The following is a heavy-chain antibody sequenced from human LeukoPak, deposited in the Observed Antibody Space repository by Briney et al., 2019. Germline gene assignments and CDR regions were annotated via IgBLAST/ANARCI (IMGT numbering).Heavy chain of an antibody. CDR3: ASRKKGMATAGFDY. Sequence: GESLKISCKGSGYSFTSYWIGWVRQMPGKGLEWMGIIYPGDSDTRYNPSSQGQVTISAEKSISTAYLQWSSLKASDTALYYCASRKKGMATAGFDYWGQGTLVTVSS. CDR2: IYPGDSDT. CDR1: GYSFTSYW. J-gene: IGHJ4*02. D-gene: IGHD5-24*01. V-gene: IGHV5-51*01.